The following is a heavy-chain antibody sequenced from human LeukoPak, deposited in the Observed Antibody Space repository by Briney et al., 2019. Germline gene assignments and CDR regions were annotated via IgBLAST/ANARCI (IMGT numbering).Heavy chain of an antibody. V-gene: IGHV1-18*01. CDR1: GYTFTSYG. D-gene: IGHD1-26*01. CDR2: ISAYNGNT. J-gene: IGHJ5*02. CDR3: AKSGHSGSYYTLYNWFDP. Sequence: GASVKVSCKASGYTFTSYGISWVRQAPGQGLEWMGWISAYNGNTNYAQKLQGRVSMTRDTSISTAYMELSRLRSDDTAVYYCAKSGHSGSYYTLYNWFDPWGQGTLVTVSS.